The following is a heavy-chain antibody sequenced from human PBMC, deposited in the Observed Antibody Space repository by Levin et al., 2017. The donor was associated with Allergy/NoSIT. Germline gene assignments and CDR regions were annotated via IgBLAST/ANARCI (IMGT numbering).Heavy chain of an antibody. D-gene: IGHD6-19*01. CDR3: ARGNGWKDY. CDR2: IHYSGTSS. V-gene: IGHV4-59*01. J-gene: IGHJ4*02. CDR1: GGSLTGYF. Sequence: SETLSLTCTVSGGSLTGYFWSWVRQPPGKGLEWIGYIHYSGTSSSYIPSLKSRVTMSIDTSRSQFSLSLRSVTAADTAVYFCARGNGWKDYWGQGALVTVSS.